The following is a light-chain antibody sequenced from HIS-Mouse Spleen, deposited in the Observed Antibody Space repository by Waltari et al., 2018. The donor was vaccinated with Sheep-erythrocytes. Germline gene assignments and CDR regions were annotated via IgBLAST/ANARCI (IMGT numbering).Light chain of an antibody. CDR1: SSDVGGYNY. J-gene: IGLJ2*01. CDR3: SSYAGSNNVV. CDR2: EVS. V-gene: IGLV2-8*01. Sequence: QSALTQPPSASGSPGQSVTISCTGTSSDVGGYNYVSWYQQHPGKAPKLMIYEVSKRPSGVPDPFSGSKSRNTASLTVSGLQAEDEADYYCSSYAGSNNVVFGGGTKLTVL.